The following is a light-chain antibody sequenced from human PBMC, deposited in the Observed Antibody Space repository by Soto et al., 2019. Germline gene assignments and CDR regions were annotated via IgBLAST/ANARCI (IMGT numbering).Light chain of an antibody. CDR1: QSISSY. V-gene: IGKV1-39*01. CDR3: QHSYSTPRT. J-gene: IGKJ1*01. CDR2: AAS. Sequence: DIQMTQSPSSLSSSVGDRVTITCRASQSISSYLNWYQQKPGKAPKLLIYAASSLQSGVPSRFSGSGSGTDFTLTISSLQPEDCAPYYCQHSYSTPRTFGQGTKVEIK.